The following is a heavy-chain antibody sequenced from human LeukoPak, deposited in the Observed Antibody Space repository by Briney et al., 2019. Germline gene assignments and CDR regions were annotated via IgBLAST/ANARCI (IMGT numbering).Heavy chain of an antibody. CDR3: ARGRARYGMDV. J-gene: IGHJ6*02. CDR2: IYYSGST. Sequence: PSETLSLTCTVSGGSISSGGYYWSWIRQHPGKGLEWIGYIYYSGSTYYNPSLKSRVTISVDTSKNQFSLKLSSVTAADTAVYYCARGRARYGMDVWGQGTTVTVSS. V-gene: IGHV4-31*03. CDR1: GGSISSGGYY.